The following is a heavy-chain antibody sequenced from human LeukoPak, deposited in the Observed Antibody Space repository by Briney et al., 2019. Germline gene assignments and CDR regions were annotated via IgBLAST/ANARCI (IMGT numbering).Heavy chain of an antibody. V-gene: IGHV1-24*01. CDR2: FDPEDGET. Sequence: ASVKVSCKVSGYTLTELSMHWVRQAPGKGLEWMGGFDPEDGETIYAQKFQGRVTMTEDTSTDTAYMELSSLRSEDTAVYYCATGEDGYNSFDYWGQGTLVTVSS. D-gene: IGHD5-24*01. CDR1: GYTLTELS. J-gene: IGHJ4*02. CDR3: ATGEDGYNSFDY.